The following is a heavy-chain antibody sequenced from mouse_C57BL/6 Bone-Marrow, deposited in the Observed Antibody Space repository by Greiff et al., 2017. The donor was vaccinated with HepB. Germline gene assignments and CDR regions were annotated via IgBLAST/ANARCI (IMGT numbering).Heavy chain of an antibody. CDR3: TRDNYDYDGYFDG. J-gene: IGHJ2*01. CDR1: GFTFSSYA. Sequence: EVKLVESGEGLVKPGGSLKLSCAASGFTFSSYAMSWVRQTPEKRLEWVAYISSGGDYIYYADTVKGRFTISRDNARNTLYLQMSSLKSEDTAMYDCTRDNYDYDGYFDGWGQGTTLTVAS. V-gene: IGHV5-9-1*02. D-gene: IGHD2-4*01. CDR2: ISSGGDYI.